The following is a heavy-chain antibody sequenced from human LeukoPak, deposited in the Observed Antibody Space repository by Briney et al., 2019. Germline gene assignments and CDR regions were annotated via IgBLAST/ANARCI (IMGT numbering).Heavy chain of an antibody. D-gene: IGHD1-7*01. Sequence: RASVTVSCKASGYTFTGYYMHWVRQAPGQGLEWMGWINPNSGGTNYAQKFQGRVTMTRDTSISTAYMELSRLRSDDTAVYYCARDPENWNYRDRFDYWGQGTLVTVSS. V-gene: IGHV1-2*02. CDR1: GYTFTGYY. CDR2: INPNSGGT. CDR3: ARDPENWNYRDRFDY. J-gene: IGHJ4*02.